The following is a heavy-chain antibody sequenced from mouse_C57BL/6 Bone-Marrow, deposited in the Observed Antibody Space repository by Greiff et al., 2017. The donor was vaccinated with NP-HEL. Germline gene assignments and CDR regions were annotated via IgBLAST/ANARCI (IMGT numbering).Heavy chain of an antibody. V-gene: IGHV1-19*01. D-gene: IGHD3-3*01. CDR3: ARLGDLDRYWDFDV. Sequence: VQLQQSGPVLVKPGASVKLSCKASGYTFTDYYMNWVKQSHGKSLEWIGVINPYNGGTSYNQKFKGKATLTVDNSSSTAYMKLNSLTSEESAVYYGARLGDLDRYWDFDVWGTGTTVTVSS. CDR1: GYTFTDYY. CDR2: INPYNGGT. J-gene: IGHJ1*03.